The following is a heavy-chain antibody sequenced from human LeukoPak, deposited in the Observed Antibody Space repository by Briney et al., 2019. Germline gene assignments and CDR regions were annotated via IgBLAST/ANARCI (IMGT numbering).Heavy chain of an antibody. J-gene: IGHJ4*02. Sequence: GESLKISCKGSGYSFTSYWIGWVRQMPGKGLEWMGIIYPGDSDTRYSPSFQGQVTISADKSISTAYLQWSSLKASDTAMYYCARSAGTAMVTGSLDYWGQGTLVTASS. CDR3: ARSAGTAMVTGSLDY. V-gene: IGHV5-51*01. CDR2: IYPGDSDT. CDR1: GYSFTSYW. D-gene: IGHD5-18*01.